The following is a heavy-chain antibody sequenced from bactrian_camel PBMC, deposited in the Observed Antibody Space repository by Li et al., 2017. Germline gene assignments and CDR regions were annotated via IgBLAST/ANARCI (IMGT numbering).Heavy chain of an antibody. V-gene: IGHV3-2*01. CDR3: AAGQGVGWCLDVIRVGAEPDFDY. D-gene: IGHD5*01. J-gene: IGHJ6*01. CDR1: GFTFSNYY. CDR2: IYSGRDTT. Sequence: QVQLVESGGGLVQPGGSLRLSCGASGFTFSNYYFAWVRQVPGKGLAWVSSIYSGRDTTHYADAVKGRFTISRENAKNTLYLQINSLKPEDSATYYCAAGQGVGWCLDVIRVGAEPDFDYWGHGTQVTVS.